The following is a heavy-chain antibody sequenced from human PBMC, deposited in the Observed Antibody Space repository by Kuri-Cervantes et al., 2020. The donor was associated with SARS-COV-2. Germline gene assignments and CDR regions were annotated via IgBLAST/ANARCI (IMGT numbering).Heavy chain of an antibody. CDR3: VKDPKGFGVSFLVAAFDI. CDR1: GFSFSSYA. Sequence: GESLKISCSASGFSFSSYAMHWVRQPPGKGLEYVSAISSNGGSTYYADSVKGRFTISRDNSKSTLYLQMSSLRAEDTAVYYCVKDPKGFGVSFLVAAFDIWGQGTMVTDSS. V-gene: IGHV3-64D*08. D-gene: IGHD3-3*02. CDR2: ISSNGGST. J-gene: IGHJ3*02.